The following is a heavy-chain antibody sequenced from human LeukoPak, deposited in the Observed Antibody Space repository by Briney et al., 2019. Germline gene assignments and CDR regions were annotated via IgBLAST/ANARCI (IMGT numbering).Heavy chain of an antibody. CDR1: GFSLSTSGVG. CDR3: AHSHYDFRSGFYFDY. J-gene: IGHJ4*02. Sequence: ESGPTLVKPTQTLTLTCTFSGFSLSTSGVGVGWIRQPPGKALEWLALIYWNDDKRYSPSLKSRLTITKDTSKNQVVLTMTNMDPVDTATYYCAHSHYDFRSGFYFDYGGQGTLVTVSS. D-gene: IGHD3-3*01. CDR2: IYWNDDK. V-gene: IGHV2-5*01.